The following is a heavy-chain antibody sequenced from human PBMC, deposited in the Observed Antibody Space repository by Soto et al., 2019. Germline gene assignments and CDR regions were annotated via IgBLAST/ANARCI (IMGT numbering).Heavy chain of an antibody. D-gene: IGHD4-4*01. CDR1: GGTFSSYA. CDR2: IIPIFGTA. J-gene: IGHJ6*02. Sequence: SVKVSCKASGGTFSSYAISWARQAPGQGLEWMGGIIPIFGTANYAQKFQGRVTITADESTSTAYMELSSLRSEDTAVYYCARDRWPVNHYYGMDVCGQGTTVTVSS. V-gene: IGHV1-69*13. CDR3: ARDRWPVNHYYGMDV.